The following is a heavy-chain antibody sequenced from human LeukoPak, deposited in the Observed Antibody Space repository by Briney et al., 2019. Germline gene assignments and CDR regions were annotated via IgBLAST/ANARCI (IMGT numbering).Heavy chain of an antibody. D-gene: IGHD1-26*01. CDR2: ISPYNGNT. V-gene: IGHV1-18*01. Sequence: ASVKVSCKASGYTFTNYGISWVRQAPGQGLEWMGWISPYNGNTDYPQKVQGRVTMTTDTSTSTAYMELMSLRSDDTAVYYCARESSGGYPDYWGQGTLVTVSA. J-gene: IGHJ4*02. CDR1: GYTFTNYG. CDR3: ARESSGGYPDY.